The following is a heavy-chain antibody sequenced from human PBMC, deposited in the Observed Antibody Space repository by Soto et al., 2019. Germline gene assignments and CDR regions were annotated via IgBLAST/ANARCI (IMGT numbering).Heavy chain of an antibody. D-gene: IGHD3-22*01. J-gene: IGHJ4*02. V-gene: IGHV3-23*01. CDR1: GFTFSSYA. CDR3: AKAYYYDSRWDY. Sequence: EVQLLESGGGLVQPGGSLRLSCAASGFTFSSYAMSWVRQAPGKGLEWVSAISGSGGSTYYADSVKGRFTISRDNSKNTLYLQMDSLRAEDTAVYYCAKAYYYDSRWDYWGQGTLVTVSS. CDR2: ISGSGGST.